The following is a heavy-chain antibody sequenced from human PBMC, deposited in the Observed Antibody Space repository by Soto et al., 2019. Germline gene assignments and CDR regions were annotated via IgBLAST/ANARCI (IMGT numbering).Heavy chain of an antibody. Sequence: QVQLVQSGAEVKKPGSSVKVSCKASGGTFNSYALSWVRQASGQGLEWMGGIIPIFVKVNFAQNFQGRVTITADESTSTAYMELSSLGSEDTAVYYCARVGSAAASAGLGYYNYPMDVWGQGTTVIVSS. CDR1: GGTFNSYA. D-gene: IGHD6-13*01. V-gene: IGHV1-69*01. CDR2: IIPIFVKV. CDR3: ARVGSAAASAGLGYYNYPMDV. J-gene: IGHJ6*02.